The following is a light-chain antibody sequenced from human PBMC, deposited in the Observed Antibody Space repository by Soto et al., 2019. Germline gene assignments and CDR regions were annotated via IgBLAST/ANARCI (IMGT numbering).Light chain of an antibody. Sequence: EIVMTQSPATLSLSPGERATLSCRASPTIDNTLAWYQRKPCQAPRLLIYDASTRSTGVPARFSGSGSGTDFTLTISSLQSEDFAVYYCQHYNYWPYNFGQGTKVEIK. V-gene: IGKV3-15*01. J-gene: IGKJ2*01. CDR2: DAS. CDR1: PTIDNT. CDR3: QHYNYWPYN.